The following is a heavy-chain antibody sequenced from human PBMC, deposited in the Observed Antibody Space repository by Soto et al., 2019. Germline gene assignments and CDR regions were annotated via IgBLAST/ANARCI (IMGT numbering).Heavy chain of an antibody. D-gene: IGHD2-15*01. V-gene: IGHV3-73*01. CDR3: TRQSGGSDY. CDR1: GFTFSGSS. CDR2: IRSKANTYAT. J-gene: IGHJ4*02. Sequence: VQLVESGGGLVQPGGSLKLSCAASGFTFSGSSMHWVRQASGKGLEWVGHIRSKANTYATAYAASVKGRFIISRDDSKNTAYLQMNSLKTEDTAVYYCTRQSGGSDYWGQGTLVTVSS.